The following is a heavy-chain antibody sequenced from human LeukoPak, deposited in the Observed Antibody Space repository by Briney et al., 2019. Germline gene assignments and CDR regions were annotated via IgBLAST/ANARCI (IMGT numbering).Heavy chain of an antibody. Sequence: GASVKVSCKASRGTFSSCAVSWVRQAPGQGLEWMGGIIPIFGTANYAQKFQGRVTITADESTSTAYMELSSLRSEDTAVYYCAIPLQSYDFWSGYLDYWGQGTLVTVSS. CDR1: RGTFSSCA. J-gene: IGHJ4*02. V-gene: IGHV1-69*01. D-gene: IGHD3-3*01. CDR2: IIPIFGTA. CDR3: AIPLQSYDFWSGYLDY.